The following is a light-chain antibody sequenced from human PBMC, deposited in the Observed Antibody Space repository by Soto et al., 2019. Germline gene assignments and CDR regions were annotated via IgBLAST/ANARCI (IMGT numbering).Light chain of an antibody. Sequence: QSVLTQPRSVSGSPGQSVTISCTGTSSDVNDYNYVSWYQHHPGKAPKLMIYDVTKRPSGVPDRFSGSKSGNTASLTISRLQAEDEADYFCCSDAGSYVFGTGTKLTVL. CDR2: DVT. J-gene: IGLJ1*01. CDR1: SSDVNDYNY. CDR3: CSDAGSYV. V-gene: IGLV2-11*01.